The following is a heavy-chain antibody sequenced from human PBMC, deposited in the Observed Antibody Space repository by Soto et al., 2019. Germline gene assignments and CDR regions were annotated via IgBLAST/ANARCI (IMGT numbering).Heavy chain of an antibody. CDR3: ARNSRYYYGSGMDYYGMDV. D-gene: IGHD3-10*01. CDR2: IIPIFGTA. J-gene: IGHJ6*02. Sequence: QVQLVQSGAEVKKPGSSVKVSCKASGGTFSSYAISWVRQAPGQGLEWMGGIIPIFGTANYAQKFQGRVTITADESTSTAYMELSSLRSEDTAVYYCARNSRYYYGSGMDYYGMDVWGQGTTVTVSS. CDR1: GGTFSSYA. V-gene: IGHV1-69*12.